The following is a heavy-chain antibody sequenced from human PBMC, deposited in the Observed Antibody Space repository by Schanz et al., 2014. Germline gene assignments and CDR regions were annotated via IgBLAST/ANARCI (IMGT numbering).Heavy chain of an antibody. CDR2: IIPITGIT. J-gene: IGHJ4*02. CDR3: ARTGYDPSLTH. D-gene: IGHD5-12*01. Sequence: QVQLVQSGAEVKKPGSSVKVSCKAFGDTFRSYTINWVRHAPGQGLEWMGRIIPITGITNYAQKFQGRVTFTAEKSTSTAFLEVNSLRSEDTAVYYCARTGYDPSLTHWGQGTLVTVSS. CDR1: GDTFRSYT. V-gene: IGHV1-69*02.